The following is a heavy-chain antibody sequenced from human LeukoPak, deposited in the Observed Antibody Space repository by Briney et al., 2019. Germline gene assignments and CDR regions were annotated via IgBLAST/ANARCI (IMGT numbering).Heavy chain of an antibody. Sequence: ASGKVSCKAAGYTFTRYDISWVRQATGEGREWMGWMNPNSGHTRYAQKSQGRVTMPRNTSISTAYMELSSLRSQDTPVYYCARGPIQLCLKSPSSYSYYLDVWGKGPTVTVSS. J-gene: IGHJ6*03. D-gene: IGHD5-18*01. CDR2: MNPNSGHT. CDR1: GYTFTRYD. V-gene: IGHV1-8*01. CDR3: ARGPIQLCLKSPSSYSYYLDV.